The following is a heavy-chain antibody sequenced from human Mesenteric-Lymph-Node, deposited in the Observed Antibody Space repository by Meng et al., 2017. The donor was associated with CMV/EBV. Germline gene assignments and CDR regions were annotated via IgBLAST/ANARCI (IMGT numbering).Heavy chain of an antibody. Sequence: GESLKISCAASGFTFSSYAMHWVRQAPGKGLEWVAVISYDGSNKYCAHSVKGRFTISRDNSKNTLYLQMNSLRAEDTAVYYCARDGYCGGDCYNYNWFDPWGQGTLVTVSS. CDR3: ARDGYCGGDCYNYNWFDP. D-gene: IGHD2-21*01. CDR2: ISYDGSNK. J-gene: IGHJ5*02. CDR1: GFTFSSYA. V-gene: IGHV3-30*04.